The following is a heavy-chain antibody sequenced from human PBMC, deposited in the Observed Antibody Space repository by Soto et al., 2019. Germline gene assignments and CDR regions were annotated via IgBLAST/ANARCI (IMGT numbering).Heavy chain of an antibody. CDR3: ARKYYFDY. J-gene: IGHJ4*02. Sequence: QVQLVQSGAEVKKPGASVKLSCKASGYSLTWYYIHWVRQAPGQGLEWRGIIDPSDGSTTYAQRFQGRVSMTRDASTSTVYMELRSLTSDDTAVYYCARKYYFDYWGQGTLVTVSS. CDR2: IDPSDGST. CDR1: GYSLTWYY. V-gene: IGHV1-46*01.